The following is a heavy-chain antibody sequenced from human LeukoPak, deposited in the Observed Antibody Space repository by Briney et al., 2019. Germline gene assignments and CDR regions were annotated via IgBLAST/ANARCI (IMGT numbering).Heavy chain of an antibody. CDR3: ARVGVNYYYMDV. CDR1: GFMFGRFA. CDR2: ISATGGTT. D-gene: IGHD2-8*01. V-gene: IGHV3-23*01. Sequence: GGTLRLSCAASGFMFGRFAMSWVRQAPGKGLEWVAAISATGGTTYYADSVRGRFTVSRDNSENTLYLQMDSLRAEDTAVYYCARVGVNYYYMDVWGKGTTVTVSS. J-gene: IGHJ6*03.